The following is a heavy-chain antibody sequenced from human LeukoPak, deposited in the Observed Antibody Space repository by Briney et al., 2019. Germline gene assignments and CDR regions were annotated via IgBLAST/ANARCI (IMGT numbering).Heavy chain of an antibody. D-gene: IGHD4-11*01. Sequence: GESLETSLKGSGYRFTSFLIGWVRQIPGKGLGGVGIIYPGDSDTRYSPSFQGQVTISADKSISTAYLQWSSLKASDTAMYYCARLDDYRSSGDYWGQGTLVTVSS. CDR3: ARLDDYRSSGDY. V-gene: IGHV5-51*01. CDR1: GYRFTSFL. J-gene: IGHJ4*02. CDR2: IYPGDSDT.